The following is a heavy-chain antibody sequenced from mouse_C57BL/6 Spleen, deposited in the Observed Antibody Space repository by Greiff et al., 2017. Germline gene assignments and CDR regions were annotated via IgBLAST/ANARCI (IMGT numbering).Heavy chain of an antibody. D-gene: IGHD2-3*01. Sequence: EVKVVESGGDLVKPGGSLKLSCAASGFTFSSYGMSWVRQTPDKRLEWVATTSSGGSYTYYPDSVKGRFTISRDNAKNTLYLQMSSLKSEDTAMYYCARHDGYFDYWGQGTTLTVSS. CDR1: GFTFSSYG. V-gene: IGHV5-6*01. CDR2: TSSGGSYT. J-gene: IGHJ2*01. CDR3: ARHDGYFDY.